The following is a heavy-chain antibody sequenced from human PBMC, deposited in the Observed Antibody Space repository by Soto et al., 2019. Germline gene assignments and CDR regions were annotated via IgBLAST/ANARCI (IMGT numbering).Heavy chain of an antibody. D-gene: IGHD3-3*01. J-gene: IGHJ5*02. V-gene: IGHV1-18*01. CDR1: GYTFTSYG. Sequence: QVQLVQSGAEVKKPGASVKVSCKASGYTFTSYGISWVRQAPGQGLEWMGWISAYNGNTNYAQKLQGRVTMTTDTSTSTAYMELRSLRSDDTAVYYCARTWEGDYDFWSGYRINNWFDPWGQGTLVTVSS. CDR3: ARTWEGDYDFWSGYRINNWFDP. CDR2: ISAYNGNT.